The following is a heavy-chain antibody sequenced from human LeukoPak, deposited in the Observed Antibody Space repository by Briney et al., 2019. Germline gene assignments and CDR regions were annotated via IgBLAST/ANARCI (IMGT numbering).Heavy chain of an antibody. D-gene: IGHD1-26*01. Sequence: GRSLRLSCAASGFIVSNNYMNWVRQAPGKGLEWVSVIYSGGNTYYADSVKGRFTISRDSSKNTLYLQMNGLRAEDTAVYYCAKVAEVGAAGYYYYMDVWGKGTTVTISS. V-gene: IGHV3-66*01. CDR1: GFIVSNNY. J-gene: IGHJ6*03. CDR3: AKVAEVGAAGYYYYMDV. CDR2: IYSGGNT.